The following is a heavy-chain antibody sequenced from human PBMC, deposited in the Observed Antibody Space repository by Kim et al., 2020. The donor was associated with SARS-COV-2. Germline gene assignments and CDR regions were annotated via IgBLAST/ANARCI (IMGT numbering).Heavy chain of an antibody. Sequence: GGSLRLSCAASGFTFSSYGMHWVRQAPGKGLEWVAVISYDGSNKYYADSVKGRFTISRDNSKNTLYLQMNSLRAEDTAVYYCAKDLVPYCSSTSCRGYFDLWGRGTLVTVSS. J-gene: IGHJ2*01. D-gene: IGHD2-2*01. CDR1: GFTFSSYG. CDR3: AKDLVPYCSSTSCRGYFDL. CDR2: ISYDGSNK. V-gene: IGHV3-30*18.